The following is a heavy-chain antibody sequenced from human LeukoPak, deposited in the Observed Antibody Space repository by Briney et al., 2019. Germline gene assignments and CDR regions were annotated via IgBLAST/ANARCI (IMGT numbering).Heavy chain of an antibody. CDR2: IWYDGSNK. J-gene: IGHJ6*04. Sequence: PGGSLRLSCAASGFTFSSYGMHWVRRAPGKGLEWVAVIWYDGSNKYYADSVKGRFTISRDNSKNTLYLQMNSLRAEDTAVYYCARDVVVVPAAHYGMDVWGKGTTVTVSS. CDR1: GFTFSSYG. CDR3: ARDVVVVPAAHYGMDV. D-gene: IGHD2-2*01. V-gene: IGHV3-33*01.